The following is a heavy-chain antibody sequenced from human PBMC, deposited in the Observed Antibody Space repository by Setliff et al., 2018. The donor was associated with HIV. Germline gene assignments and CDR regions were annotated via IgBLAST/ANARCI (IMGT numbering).Heavy chain of an antibody. CDR3: ARALDYDIYYMDV. V-gene: IGHV4-4*08. D-gene: IGHD3-22*01. J-gene: IGHJ6*03. Sequence: KPSETLSLTCPVSGGSISSYYWSWIRQPPGQGLEWIGYIYTSGSTNSTPSLQSRVTISVDTSKNQFSLKLSSVTAADTAVYYCARALDYDIYYMDVWGKGTTVTVSS. CDR1: GGSISSYY. CDR2: IYTSGST.